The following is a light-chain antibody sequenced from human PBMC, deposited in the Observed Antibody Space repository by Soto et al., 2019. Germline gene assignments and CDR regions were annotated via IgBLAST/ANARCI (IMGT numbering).Light chain of an antibody. J-gene: IGKJ1*01. CDR2: DAF. Sequence: GERATLSCRASQSVSSSLAWYQQKPGQAPRLLIYDAFNRAPGIPARFSGSGSATDFTLTISSLEPDDFAVYYCQQRNNWPRTFGQGTKVDIK. V-gene: IGKV3-11*01. CDR3: QQRNNWPRT. CDR1: QSVSSS.